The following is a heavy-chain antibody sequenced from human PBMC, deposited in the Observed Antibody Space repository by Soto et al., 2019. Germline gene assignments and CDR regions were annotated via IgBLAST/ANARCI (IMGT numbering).Heavy chain of an antibody. J-gene: IGHJ4*02. D-gene: IGHD4-17*01. CDR1: GYSFTNHW. Sequence: PXEFMKICYTAAGYSFTNHWIDWVRQLPGQGLQWMGVIYPHDSDTKYSPSFQGHVTLSVDKSSSTAYLQWSGLKASDTAIYYCARRIYGANDYWGQGTLVTVSS. CDR3: ARRIYGANDY. V-gene: IGHV5-51*01. CDR2: IYPHDSDT.